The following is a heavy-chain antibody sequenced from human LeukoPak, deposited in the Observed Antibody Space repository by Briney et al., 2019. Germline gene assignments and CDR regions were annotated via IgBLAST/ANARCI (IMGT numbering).Heavy chain of an antibody. Sequence: ASVKVSCKASGYTFTSYYMHWVRQAPGQGLEWMGVSNPSGVGTNYAQKFQGRVTMTRDTSTTTVYMELSSLRSEDTAVYYCAREESGGYFDYWGQGALVTVSS. CDR1: GYTFTSYY. CDR2: SNPSGVGT. J-gene: IGHJ4*02. D-gene: IGHD2-8*02. V-gene: IGHV1-46*01. CDR3: AREESGGYFDY.